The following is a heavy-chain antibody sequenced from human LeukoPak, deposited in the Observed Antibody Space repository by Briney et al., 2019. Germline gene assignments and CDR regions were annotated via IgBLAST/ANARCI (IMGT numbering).Heavy chain of an antibody. D-gene: IGHD3-22*01. Sequence: SGGSLRLSCAASGFTFSSYSMNWVRQAPGKGPEWVSSISSSSSHIYYADSVKGRFTISRDNAKNSLYLQMNSLRAEDTAVYYCARDSVVVVILNYYYGMDVWGQGTTVTVSS. CDR1: GFTFSSYS. V-gene: IGHV3-21*01. CDR2: ISSSSSHI. J-gene: IGHJ6*02. CDR3: ARDSVVVVILNYYYGMDV.